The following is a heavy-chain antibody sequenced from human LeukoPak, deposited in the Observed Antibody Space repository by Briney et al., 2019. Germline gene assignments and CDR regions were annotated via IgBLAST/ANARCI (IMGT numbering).Heavy chain of an antibody. CDR3: ARHAGIAAAGTFTFDY. CDR2: IYYSGST. D-gene: IGHD6-13*01. CDR1: GGSISSSSYY. V-gene: IGHV4-39*01. Sequence: SETLSLTCTVSGGSISSSSYYWGWIRRPPGKGLEWIGSIYYSGSTYYNPSLKSRVTISVDTSKNQFSLKLSSVTAADTAVYYCARHAGIAAAGTFTFDYWGQGTLVTVSS. J-gene: IGHJ4*02.